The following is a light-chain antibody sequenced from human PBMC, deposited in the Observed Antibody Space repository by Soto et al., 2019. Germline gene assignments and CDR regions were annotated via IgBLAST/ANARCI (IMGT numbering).Light chain of an antibody. J-gene: IGKJ2*01. Sequence: EIVLTQSPGTLSLSPGERATLSCRASQSVSSSYLAWYQQKPGQAPRLLIYGASSRATGIPERFSGSGSETEFNLTISRLEPEDFAMYYCKPDGRSPPMYTFGQGTKLEIK. CDR1: QSVSSSY. CDR2: GAS. CDR3: KPDGRSPPMYT. V-gene: IGKV3-20*01.